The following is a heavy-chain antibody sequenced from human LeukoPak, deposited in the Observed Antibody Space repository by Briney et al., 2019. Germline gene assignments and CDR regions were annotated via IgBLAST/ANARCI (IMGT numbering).Heavy chain of an antibody. V-gene: IGHV3-21*04. Sequence: PGGSLRLSCAASGFTFSSYSMNWVRQAPGKGLEWVSSISSSSYIYYADSVKGRFTISRDNSKNTLYLQMNSLRAEDTAVYYCARDGYSSSWYKSSYYYYYMDVWGKGTTVTVSS. CDR3: ARDGYSSSWYKSSYYYYYMDV. J-gene: IGHJ6*03. CDR1: GFTFSSYS. D-gene: IGHD6-13*01. CDR2: ISSSSYI.